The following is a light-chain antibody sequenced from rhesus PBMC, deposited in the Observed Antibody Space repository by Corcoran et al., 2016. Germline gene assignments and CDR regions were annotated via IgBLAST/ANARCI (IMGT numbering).Light chain of an antibody. CDR2: DAS. CDR1: QGISKY. Sequence: DIQMTQSPSSLSASVGDTVTITCQASQGISKYFAWYQPKLGKAPKLLIHDASTLQRGAPARFSGSGSVTEVTLTISSLQPEDFATYYCQQHKTYPWTFGQGTKVEIK. V-gene: IGKV1-25*01. J-gene: IGKJ1*01. CDR3: QQHKTYPWT.